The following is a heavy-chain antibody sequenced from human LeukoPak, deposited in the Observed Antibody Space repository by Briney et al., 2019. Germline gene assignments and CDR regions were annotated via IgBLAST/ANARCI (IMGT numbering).Heavy chain of an antibody. CDR3: ARRAYGSGSSSRVTCFDP. D-gene: IGHD3-10*01. Sequence: SETLSLTCAVYGGSFSGYYWSWIRQPPGKGLEWIGEINHSGSTNYNPSLKSRVTIPVDTSKNQFSLKLSSVTAADTAVYYCARRAYGSGSSSRVTCFDPWGQGTLVTVSS. V-gene: IGHV4-34*01. J-gene: IGHJ5*02. CDR2: INHSGST. CDR1: GGSFSGYY.